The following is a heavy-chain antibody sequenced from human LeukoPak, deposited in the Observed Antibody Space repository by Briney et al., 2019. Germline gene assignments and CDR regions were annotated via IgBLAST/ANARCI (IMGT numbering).Heavy chain of an antibody. V-gene: IGHV3-9*01. Sequence: GGSLRLSCAASGFSFSTYAMHWVRQAPGKGLEWVSGISWNSATIGYADSVKDRFTISRDNAKNSLYLQMNSLRAEDTALYYCAKEPSRVVRGVIGNWGQGTLVTVSS. CDR1: GFSFSTYA. CDR2: ISWNSATI. D-gene: IGHD3-10*02. J-gene: IGHJ4*02. CDR3: AKEPSRVVRGVIGN.